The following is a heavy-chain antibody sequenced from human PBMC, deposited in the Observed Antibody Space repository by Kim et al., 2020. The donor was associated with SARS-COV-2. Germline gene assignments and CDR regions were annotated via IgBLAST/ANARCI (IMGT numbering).Heavy chain of an antibody. D-gene: IGHD2-2*01. J-gene: IGHJ4*02. V-gene: IGHV4-34*01. CDR3: ARVIRQYQLLPPFDY. CDR1: GGSFSGYY. CDR2: INHSGST. Sequence: SETLSLTCAVYGGSFSGYYWSWIRQPPGKGLEWIGEINHSGSTNYNPSLKSRVTISVDTSKNQFSLKLSSVTAADTAVYYCARVIRQYQLLPPFDYWGQGTLVTVSS.